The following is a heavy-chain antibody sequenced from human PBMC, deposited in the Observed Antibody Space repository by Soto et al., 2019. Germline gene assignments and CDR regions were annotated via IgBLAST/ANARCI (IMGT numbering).Heavy chain of an antibody. Sequence: SETLSLTCTVSGGSISSYYWSWIRQPPGKGLEWIGYIYYSGSTNYNPSLKSRVTISVDTSKNQFSLKLSSVTAADTAVYYCARETHYGSGSYYPRAFDYWGQVTLVTVSS. CDR3: ARETHYGSGSYYPRAFDY. D-gene: IGHD3-10*01. CDR1: GGSISSYY. V-gene: IGHV4-59*01. CDR2: IYYSGST. J-gene: IGHJ4*02.